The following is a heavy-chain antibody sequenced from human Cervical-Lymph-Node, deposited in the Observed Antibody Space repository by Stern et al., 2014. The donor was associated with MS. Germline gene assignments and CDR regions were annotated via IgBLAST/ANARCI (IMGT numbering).Heavy chain of an antibody. CDR1: GGSISSYY. J-gene: IGHJ4*02. CDR3: ARGHYYGDSFDY. V-gene: IGHV4-59*01. CDR2: IYYSGST. Sequence: LQLQESGPGLVKPSETLSLTCTVSGGSISSYYWSWIRQPPGKGLEWIGYIYYSGSTNYNPSLKSRVTISVDTSKNQFSLKLSSVTAADTAVYYCARGHYYGDSFDYWGQGTLVTVSS. D-gene: IGHD3-3*01.